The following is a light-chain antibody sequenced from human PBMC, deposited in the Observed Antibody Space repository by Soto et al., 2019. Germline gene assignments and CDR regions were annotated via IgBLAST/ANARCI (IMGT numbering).Light chain of an antibody. J-gene: IGKJ1*01. CDR3: QQYTNTNNPWM. Sequence: DIKVTQSPPTLSASVGDRVTITCRASQTISTWMAWYQQEPGKAPKLLVYDASTLQSGVASRFSGSGSGTEFTLIISGLQPDDSATYYCQQYTNTNNPWMLGQGTKVDIK. V-gene: IGKV1-5*01. CDR2: DAS. CDR1: QTISTW.